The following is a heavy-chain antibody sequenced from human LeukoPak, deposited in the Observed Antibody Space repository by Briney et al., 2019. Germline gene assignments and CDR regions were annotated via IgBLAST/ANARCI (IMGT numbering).Heavy chain of an antibody. D-gene: IGHD2-21*02. CDR3: AREDVTAMGADYFQY. V-gene: IGHV4-59*01. J-gene: IGHJ1*01. CDR1: GGSISSYY. CDR2: IYYSGST. Sequence: SETLSLTCTVSGGSISSYYWSWIRQSPGKGLEWIGYIYYSGSTNYNPSLKSRVTISVDTSKIQFSLKLSSVTAADTAVYYCAREDVTAMGADYFQYWGQGTLVTVSS.